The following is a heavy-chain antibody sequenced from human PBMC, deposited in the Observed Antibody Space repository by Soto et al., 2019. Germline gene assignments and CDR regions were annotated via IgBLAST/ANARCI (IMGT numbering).Heavy chain of an antibody. Sequence: QVQLVQSGAEVKKPGASVKVSCKASGYTFTGYYMHWVRQAPGQGLAWMGWINPNSGGTNYALKFQGRVTMTRDTAISAAYMELSRLRSDDTAVYCGARGVRLLLGATTGAGYWGQGTRVTVSS. CDR1: GYTFTGYY. CDR3: ARGVRLLLGATTGAGY. CDR2: INPNSGGT. J-gene: IGHJ4*02. V-gene: IGHV1-2*02. D-gene: IGHD1-26*01.